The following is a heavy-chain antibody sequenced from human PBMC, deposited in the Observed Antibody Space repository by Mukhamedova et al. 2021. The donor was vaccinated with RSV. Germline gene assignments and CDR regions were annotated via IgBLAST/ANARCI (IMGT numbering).Heavy chain of an antibody. CDR2: GST. J-gene: IGHJ4*02. CDR3: ASGRTTSLGYSYGFFDY. V-gene: IGHV4-34*01. D-gene: IGHD5-18*01. Sequence: GSTNYNPSLKSRVTISVDTSKNQFSLKLSSVTAADTAVYSCASGRTTSLGYSYGFFDYWGQGTLVTVSS.